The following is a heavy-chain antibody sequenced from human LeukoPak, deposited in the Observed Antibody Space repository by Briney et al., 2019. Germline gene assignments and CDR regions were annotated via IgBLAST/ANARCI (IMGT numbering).Heavy chain of an antibody. CDR2: ISNSGST. Sequence: PSQTLSLPCTFSGDSVRRYYWSWVPGPPGRGLECVVYISNSGSTNDNPSLKRRVTISVDTTKNQFSIKLTSVTGADTAVYYCARSRDVDNQGSPVYQWGLGTLVAVSS. J-gene: IGHJ4*02. D-gene: IGHD5-24*01. CDR1: GDSVRRYY. CDR3: ARSRDVDNQGSPVYQ. V-gene: IGHV4-59*02.